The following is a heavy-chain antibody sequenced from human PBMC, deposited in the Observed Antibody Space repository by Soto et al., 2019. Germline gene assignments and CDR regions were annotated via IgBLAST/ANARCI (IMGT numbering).Heavy chain of an antibody. V-gene: IGHV3-13*01. J-gene: IGHJ4*02. Sequence: GGSLRLSCAASGFTFSSYDMHWVRQATGKGLEWVSAIGTAGDTYYPGSVKGRFTISRENAKNSLYLQMNSLRAGDTAVYYCARAGRLEPPDYWGQGTLVTVSS. D-gene: IGHD1-1*01. CDR1: GFTFSSYD. CDR3: ARAGRLEPPDY. CDR2: IGTAGDT.